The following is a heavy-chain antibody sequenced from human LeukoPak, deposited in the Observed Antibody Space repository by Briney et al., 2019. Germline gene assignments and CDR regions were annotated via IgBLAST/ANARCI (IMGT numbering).Heavy chain of an antibody. V-gene: IGHV3-21*04. CDR1: GFTFSSYS. Sequence: GGSLRLSCAASGFTFSSYSMNWVRQAPGKGLEWVSSISSSSSYIYYADSVKGRFTISRDNAKNSLYLQMNSLRSEDAAVYYCATTVPTIIMVATFAFDYWGQGTLVTVSS. CDR2: ISSSSSYI. CDR3: ATTVPTIIMVATFAFDY. D-gene: IGHD5-12*01. J-gene: IGHJ4*02.